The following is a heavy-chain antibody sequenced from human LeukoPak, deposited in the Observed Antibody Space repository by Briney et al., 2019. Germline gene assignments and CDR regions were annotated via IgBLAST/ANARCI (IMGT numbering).Heavy chain of an antibody. CDR2: IYYSGST. D-gene: IGHD6-13*01. J-gene: IGHJ5*02. Sequence: PSETLSLTCTVSGGSLSGSSYYWGWIRQPPGKGLEWIGSIYYSGSTFYNPSLKSRVTISVETSKNQCSVTLGSVTAADTALYYCARLSEQPGYNWFDPWGQGTLVTVSA. V-gene: IGHV4-39*01. CDR1: GGSLSGSSYY. CDR3: ARLSEQPGYNWFDP.